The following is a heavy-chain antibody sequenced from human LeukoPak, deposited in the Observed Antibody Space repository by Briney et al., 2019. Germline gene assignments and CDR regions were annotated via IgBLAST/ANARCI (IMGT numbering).Heavy chain of an antibody. D-gene: IGHD2-2*01. CDR2: IPYDGSNK. J-gene: IGHJ4*02. CDR1: GFTFSSYA. V-gene: IGHV3-30-3*01. Sequence: GGSLRLSCAASGFTFSSYAMHWVRQAPGKGLEWVAVIPYDGSNKYYADSVKGRFTISRDNSKNTLYLQMNSLRAEDTAVYYCARDLEIVVVPAANNWGQGTLVTVSS. CDR3: ARDLEIVVVPAANN.